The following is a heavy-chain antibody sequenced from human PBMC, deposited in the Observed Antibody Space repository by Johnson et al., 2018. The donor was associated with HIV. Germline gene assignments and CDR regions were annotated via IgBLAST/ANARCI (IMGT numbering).Heavy chain of an antibody. J-gene: IGHJ3*02. V-gene: IGHV3-11*04. Sequence: QEKLVESGGGLVKPGGSLRLSCAASGFTFSDYYMTWIRQAPGKGLEWVSYISSSGSTIYYGDSVKGRFTISRDNAKNSLYLQMNSLRAEDTAVYYCAREYSSGYPDAFDIWGQGTMVTVSS. D-gene: IGHD3-22*01. CDR3: AREYSSGYPDAFDI. CDR2: ISSSGSTI. CDR1: GFTFSDYY.